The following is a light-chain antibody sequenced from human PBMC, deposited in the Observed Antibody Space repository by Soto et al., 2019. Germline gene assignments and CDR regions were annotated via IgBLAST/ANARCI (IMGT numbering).Light chain of an antibody. V-gene: IGKV3-11*01. J-gene: IGKJ2*02. CDR2: DAS. CDR1: QSVSSY. CDR3: QQRSNWPLVST. Sequence: EIVLTQSPATLSLSPGERATLSCRASQSVSSYLAWYQQKPGQAPRLLIYDASNRATGIPARFSGSGSGTDLTLTISSLEPEDFAVYHCQQRSNWPLVSTFGQGTKLEIK.